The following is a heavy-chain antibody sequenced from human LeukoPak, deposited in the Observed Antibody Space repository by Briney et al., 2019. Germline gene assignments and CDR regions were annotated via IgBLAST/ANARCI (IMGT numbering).Heavy chain of an antibody. Sequence: GGSLRLSCAASGFTFDGYAMHWLRQVPGKGLEWVSTISWKSDIIGYADSVKGRFTISRDNAKSSLYLQMNSLRVEDTALYYCVKSFYASPPAGMDVWGQGTTVTVSS. CDR3: VKSFYASPPAGMDV. D-gene: IGHD2-2*01. V-gene: IGHV3-9*01. J-gene: IGHJ6*02. CDR1: GFTFDGYA. CDR2: ISWKSDII.